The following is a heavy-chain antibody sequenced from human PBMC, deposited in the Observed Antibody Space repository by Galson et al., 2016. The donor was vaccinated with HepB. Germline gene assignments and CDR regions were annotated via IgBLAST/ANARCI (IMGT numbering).Heavy chain of an antibody. J-gene: IGHJ4*02. CDR1: GFTFSSYS. V-gene: IGHV3-48*01. CDR2: ISSSSSTI. Sequence: SLRLSCAASGFTFSSYSMNWVRPAPGKGLEWVSYISSSSSTIYYADSVKGRFTISRDNSKNTVYLQMDRLRAEDTAVYYCAKAYGVDSYHFNDWGQGTLVIVSS. D-gene: IGHD4-17*01. CDR3: AKAYGVDSYHFND.